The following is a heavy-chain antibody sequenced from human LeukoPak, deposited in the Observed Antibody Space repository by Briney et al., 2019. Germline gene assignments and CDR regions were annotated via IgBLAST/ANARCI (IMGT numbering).Heavy chain of an antibody. CDR2: IYHSGST. D-gene: IGHD3-10*01. CDR1: GYSISSCYY. J-gene: IGHJ5*02. V-gene: IGHV4-38-2*02. Sequence: SETLSLTCTVSGYSISSCYYWGWIRQPPGKGLEWIGSIYHSGSTYYNPSLKSRITISVDTSKNQFSLKLSSLTAADTAVYYCARDWYYYGSGSYLRWFDPWGQGTLVTVSS. CDR3: ARDWYYYGSGSYLRWFDP.